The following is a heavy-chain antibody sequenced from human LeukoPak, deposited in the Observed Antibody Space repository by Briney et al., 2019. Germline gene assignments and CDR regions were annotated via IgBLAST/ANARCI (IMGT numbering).Heavy chain of an antibody. CDR3: AHRRSRDGYSHFDY. V-gene: IGHV1-69*01. CDR2: IIPIFGTA. CDR1: GGTFSSYA. Sequence: SVKVSCKASGGTFSSYAISWVRQAPGQGLEWMGGIIPIFGTANYAQKFQGRVTITADESTSTAYMELSSLRSEDTAVYYCAHRRSRDGYSHFDYWGQGTLVTVSS. D-gene: IGHD5-24*01. J-gene: IGHJ4*02.